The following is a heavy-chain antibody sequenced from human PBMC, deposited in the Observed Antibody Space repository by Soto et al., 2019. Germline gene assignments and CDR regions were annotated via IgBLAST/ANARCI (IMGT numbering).Heavy chain of an antibody. D-gene: IGHD5-18*01. V-gene: IGHV3-30*04. J-gene: IGHJ4*02. CDR1: GFLFSTFA. CDR2: TSFDGTTN. Sequence: QVQLVESGGGVVQPGRSLRLSCAASGFLFSTFAMDWVRQAPGKGLEWVAVTSFDGTTNYYADSVKGRFTISRDNSKNILYLQMNSLRAEDTAVYYCARVRYSYGTFWDYWGQGTLVTVSS. CDR3: ARVRYSYGTFWDY.